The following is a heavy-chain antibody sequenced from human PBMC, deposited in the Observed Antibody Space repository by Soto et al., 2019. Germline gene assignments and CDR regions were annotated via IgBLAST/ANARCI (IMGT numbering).Heavy chain of an antibody. CDR2: ISYDGSNK. CDR3: ARDPSHMEYGDYSDY. CDR1: GFTFSRYA. J-gene: IGHJ4*02. D-gene: IGHD4-17*01. Sequence: QVQLVEAGGGVVQPGRSLRLSCAASGFTFSRYAMHWVRQAPGKGLEWVAVISYDGSNKYYADSVKGRFTISRDNSKNTLYLQMNSLRAEDTAVYYCARDPSHMEYGDYSDYCGQGTLVTVSS. V-gene: IGHV3-30-3*01.